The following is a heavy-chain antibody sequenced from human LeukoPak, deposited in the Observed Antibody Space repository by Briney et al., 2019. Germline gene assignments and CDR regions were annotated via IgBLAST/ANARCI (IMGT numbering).Heavy chain of an antibody. D-gene: IGHD2-2*01. CDR2: IIPIFGTA. CDR1: GGTFSSYA. Sequence: GAPVKVSCKASGGTFSSYAISWVRQAPGQGLEWMGGIIPIFGTANYAQKFQGRVTITADESTSTAYMELSSLRSEDTAVYYCARDTGCSSTSCYGNYYYMDVWGKGTTVTVSS. CDR3: ARDTGCSSTSCYGNYYYMDV. J-gene: IGHJ6*03. V-gene: IGHV1-69*13.